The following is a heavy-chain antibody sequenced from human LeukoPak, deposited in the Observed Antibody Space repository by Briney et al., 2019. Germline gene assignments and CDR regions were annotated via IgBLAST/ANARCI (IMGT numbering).Heavy chain of an antibody. CDR1: GFTFSSYS. CDR3: ARDSGGYIYSRAYWYLDL. D-gene: IGHD5-18*01. J-gene: IGHJ2*01. V-gene: IGHV3-21*01. CDR2: ISSSSSYI. Sequence: PGGSLRLSCAASGFTFSSYSMNWVRQAPGKGLEWVSSISSSSSYIYYADSVKGRFTISRDNAKNSLYLQMNSMRAEDTAVYYCARDSGGYIYSRAYWYLDLCGRSTLVTVSS.